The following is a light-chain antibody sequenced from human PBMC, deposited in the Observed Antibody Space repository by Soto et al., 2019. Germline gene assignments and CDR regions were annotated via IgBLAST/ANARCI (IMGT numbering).Light chain of an antibody. V-gene: IGLV1-44*01. CDR1: NSNIGSNT. Sequence: QSVLTQPPSASGTPGQRVPISCSGSNSNIGSNTVNWYQQLPGTAPKLLIYSNDQRLSWVPDRFSGSKSGTSASLAISGLQSEDEADFYCAAWDDSLNGYVFGTGTKVTVL. CDR3: AAWDDSLNGYV. J-gene: IGLJ1*01. CDR2: SND.